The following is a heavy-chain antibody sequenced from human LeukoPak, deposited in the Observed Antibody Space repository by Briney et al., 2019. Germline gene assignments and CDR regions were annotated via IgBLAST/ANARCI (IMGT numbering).Heavy chain of an antibody. Sequence: GGSLRLSCAASGFTFSTFAMIWVRQPPGKGLEWVSSIFPSGGEIHYADSVRGRFTISRDNSKSTLSLQMNSLRAEDTAIYYCAKRQSVAPSRALDCWGQGTLVTVSS. CDR3: AKRQSVAPSRALDC. V-gene: IGHV3-23*01. J-gene: IGHJ4*02. D-gene: IGHD6-19*01. CDR1: GFTFSTFA. CDR2: IFPSGGEI.